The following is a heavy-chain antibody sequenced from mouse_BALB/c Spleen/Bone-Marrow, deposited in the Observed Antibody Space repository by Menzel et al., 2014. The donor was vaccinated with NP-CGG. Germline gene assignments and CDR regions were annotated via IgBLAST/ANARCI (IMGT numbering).Heavy chain of an antibody. CDR3: ARESYGYAMDY. V-gene: IGHV5-6*01. Sequence: EVQLQQSGGDLVKPGGSLKLSCAASGFTFSNYGMSWVRQTPDKRLEWVATISSGGSYTYFPDSVKGRFTISRDNAKNALYLQMNSLKSEDAAMYYCARESYGYAMDYWGQGTSVTVSS. CDR1: GFTFSNYG. D-gene: IGHD1-1*01. J-gene: IGHJ4*01. CDR2: ISSGGSYT.